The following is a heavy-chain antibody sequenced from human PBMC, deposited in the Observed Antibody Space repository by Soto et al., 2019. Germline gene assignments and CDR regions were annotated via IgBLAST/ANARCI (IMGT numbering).Heavy chain of an antibody. CDR3: ARDSGYGSGASVNHYLDF. Sequence: GGSLRLSCVASGSSSDPFTMHWVRELPGKGLEWVAGLSWDRSTVAYADSVQGRFTISRDHAKNSLYLQMDSLRAEETAVYYCARDSGYGSGASVNHYLDFWGRGTLVTVSS. CDR2: LSWDRSTV. J-gene: IGHJ4*01. D-gene: IGHD3-10*01. V-gene: IGHV3-9*02. CDR1: GSSSDPFT.